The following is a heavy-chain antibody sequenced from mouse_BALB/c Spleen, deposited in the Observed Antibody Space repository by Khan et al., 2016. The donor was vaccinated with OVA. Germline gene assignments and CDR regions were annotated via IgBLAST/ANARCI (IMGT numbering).Heavy chain of an antibody. Sequence: VQLQESGPELVRPGVSVKISCKGSGYTFTDYAMHWVKQSHAKRLEWIGVISTYSGNTNYNQNFKGTATMTVDKSSRTAYMEIARLTSEDSAIYYCARPGLRRGSWFAYWGQGTLVTVSA. CDR2: ISTYSGNT. CDR1: GYTFTDYA. V-gene: IGHV1S137*01. D-gene: IGHD2-2*01. CDR3: ARPGLRRGSWFAY. J-gene: IGHJ3*01.